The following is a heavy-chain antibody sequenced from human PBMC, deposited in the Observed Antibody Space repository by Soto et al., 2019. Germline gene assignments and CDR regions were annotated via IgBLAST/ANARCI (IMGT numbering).Heavy chain of an antibody. CDR1: GGSISSYY. V-gene: IGHV4-59*01. CDR2: IYYSGST. CDR3: ARVLSYYDFWSGYFRPLIFDY. D-gene: IGHD3-3*01. Sequence: SSETLSLTCTVSGGSISSYYWSWIRQPPGKGLEWIGYIYYSGSTNYNPSLKSRVTISVDTSKSQFSLKLSSVTAADTAVYYCARVLSYYDFWSGYFRPLIFDYWGQGTLVTVSS. J-gene: IGHJ4*02.